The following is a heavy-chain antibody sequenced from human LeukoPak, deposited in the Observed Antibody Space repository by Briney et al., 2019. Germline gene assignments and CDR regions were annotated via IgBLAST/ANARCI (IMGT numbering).Heavy chain of an antibody. CDR2: MNPNSGST. D-gene: IGHD5-12*01. V-gene: IGHV1-8*03. Sequence: ASVKLSCKASGYTFTRYDINWVRQATGQGLEWMGWMNPNSGSTGYAQKFQGRVTITRNTSISTAYMELSGLRSEDTAVYYCARGRSTGYPYYFEYWGQGTLVTVSS. CDR1: GYTFTRYD. J-gene: IGHJ4*02. CDR3: ARGRSTGYPYYFEY.